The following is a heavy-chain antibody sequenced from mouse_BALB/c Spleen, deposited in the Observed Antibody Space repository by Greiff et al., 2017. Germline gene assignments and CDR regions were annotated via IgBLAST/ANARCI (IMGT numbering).Heavy chain of an antibody. CDR1: GYTFTSYT. CDR2: INPSSGYT. V-gene: IGHV1-4*02. CDR3: AIRRRAWFAY. J-gene: IGHJ3*01. D-gene: IGHD1-2*01. Sequence: VQLQQSAAELARPGASVKMSCKASGYTFTSYTMHWVKQRPGQGLEWIGYINPSSGYTEYNQKFKDKTTLTADKSSSTAYMQLSSLTSEDSAVYYCAIRRRAWFAYWGQGTLVTVSA.